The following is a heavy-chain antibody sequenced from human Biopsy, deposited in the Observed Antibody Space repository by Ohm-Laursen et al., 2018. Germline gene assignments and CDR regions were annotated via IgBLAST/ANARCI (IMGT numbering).Heavy chain of an antibody. V-gene: IGHV1-69*06. Sequence: SCNAPGGTFSNYGVNWVRQAPGQGLEWLGGNIPILGTGNYAQKFQDRVTVAADTSTSTATMELRSLRSDDTAVYYCATKLTGYFHHWGQGTLVIVSS. CDR1: GGTFSNYG. CDR2: NIPILGTG. J-gene: IGHJ1*01. CDR3: ATKLTGYFHH. D-gene: IGHD3-9*01.